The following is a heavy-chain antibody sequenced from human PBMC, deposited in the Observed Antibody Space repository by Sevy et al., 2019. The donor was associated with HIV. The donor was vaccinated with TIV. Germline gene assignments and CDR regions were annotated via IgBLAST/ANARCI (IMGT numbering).Heavy chain of an antibody. CDR3: ARLRGGYGNGWFYYYMDV. J-gene: IGHJ6*03. Sequence: SETLSLTCSVTGGSIRRGDYFWGWIRQSPGKGLEWIGSITDSGRTYYNPSLKSRVTMSVDTSKNQFSLKLSSVTAADTAVHYCARLRGGYGNGWFYYYMDVWGKGTTVIVSS. CDR1: GGSIRRGDYF. CDR2: ITDSGRT. D-gene: IGHD3-10*01. V-gene: IGHV4-39*01.